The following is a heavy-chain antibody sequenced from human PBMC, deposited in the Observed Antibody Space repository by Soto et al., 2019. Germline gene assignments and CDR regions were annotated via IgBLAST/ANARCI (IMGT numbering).Heavy chain of an antibody. Sequence: SETLSLTCTVSGGSISSSSYYWGWIRQPPGKGLEWIGSIYYSGSTYYNPSLKSRGTISVEPSKNQFSLKLSAVTAPDTAVLHCARGPPVLRFFDWSNWFDPWGQGTLVTVSS. D-gene: IGHD3-9*01. CDR3: ARGPPVLRFFDWSNWFDP. CDR1: GGSISSSSYY. V-gene: IGHV4-39*01. CDR2: IYYSGST. J-gene: IGHJ5*02.